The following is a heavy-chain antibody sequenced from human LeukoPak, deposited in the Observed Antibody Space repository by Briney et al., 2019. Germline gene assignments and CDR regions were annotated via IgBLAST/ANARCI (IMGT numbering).Heavy chain of an antibody. V-gene: IGHV4-39*07. Sequence: SETLSLTCNVSGGSISSSSYYWGWIRQPPGKGLEWIGSIHYSGTIYYNPSLKSRVTISVDTSKNQFSLKLSSVTAADTAVYYCAVDYGDYYYYMDVWGKGTTVTVSS. CDR1: GGSISSSSYY. J-gene: IGHJ6*03. CDR2: IHYSGTI. CDR3: AVDYGDYYYYMDV. D-gene: IGHD4-17*01.